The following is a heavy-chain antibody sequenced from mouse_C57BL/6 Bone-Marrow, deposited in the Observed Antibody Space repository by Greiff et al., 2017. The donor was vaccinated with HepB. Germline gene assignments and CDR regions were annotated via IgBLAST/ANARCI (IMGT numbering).Heavy chain of an antibody. V-gene: IGHV2-2*01. Sequence: VKLLESGPGLVQPSQRLSITCTVSGFSLTSYGVHWVRQSPGKGLEWLGVIWRGGSTDYNAAFISRRSIGQDNSTSQVFFKMNSLQADDTAIYYCARNYYGGYFDVWGTGTTVTVSS. CDR1: GFSLTSYG. J-gene: IGHJ1*03. CDR3: ARNYYGGYFDV. CDR2: IWRGGST. D-gene: IGHD1-1*01.